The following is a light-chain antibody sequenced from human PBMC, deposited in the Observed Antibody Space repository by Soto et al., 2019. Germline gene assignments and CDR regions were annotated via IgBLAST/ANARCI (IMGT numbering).Light chain of an antibody. J-gene: IGKJ4*01. CDR1: QSAISN. CDR2: DAS. CDR3: HQYYKWPLT. Sequence: EILITQSPATLSVSPGERVTLSCRARQSAISNFAWYQQPPGPPPRVIIYDASTRATDIPARFSGSGSGKDFTLTISSLLSEDFAVYYCHQYYKWPLTFGGGTQVDIK. V-gene: IGKV3-15*01.